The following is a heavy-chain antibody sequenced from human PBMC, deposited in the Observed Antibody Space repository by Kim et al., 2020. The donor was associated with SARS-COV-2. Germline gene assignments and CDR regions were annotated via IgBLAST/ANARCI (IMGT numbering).Heavy chain of an antibody. CDR3: ARTPSYYYGMDV. Sequence: YADPGKGRFTISRDNARNTLYLQMNSLRAEDTAVYYCARTPSYYYGMDVWGQGTTVTVSS. V-gene: IGHV3-33*01. J-gene: IGHJ6*02.